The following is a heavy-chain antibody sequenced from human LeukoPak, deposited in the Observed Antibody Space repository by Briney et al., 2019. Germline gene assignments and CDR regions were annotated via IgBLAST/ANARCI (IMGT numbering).Heavy chain of an antibody. CDR3: ARDGRQWEQRPFDY. CDR2: ISLSGSTI. Sequence: PGGSLRLSCIGSGSTFSNYEMNWVRQAPGKGLEWVSYISLSGSTIYYADSVRGRFTISRDNTKNSLYLQMNSLRAEDTAVYFCARDGRQWEQRPFDYWGQGTLVTVSS. V-gene: IGHV3-48*03. J-gene: IGHJ4*02. CDR1: GSTFSNYE. D-gene: IGHD1-26*01.